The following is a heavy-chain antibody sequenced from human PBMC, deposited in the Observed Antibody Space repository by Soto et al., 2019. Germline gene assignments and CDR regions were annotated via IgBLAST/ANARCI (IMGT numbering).Heavy chain of an antibody. J-gene: IGHJ6*02. CDR3: TTQGFGILHGLVDV. CDR2: ISYSEYT. V-gene: IGHV4-61*08. CDR1: GGSISSGGYS. D-gene: IGHD3-10*01. Sequence: PTETLSLTCAVSGGSISSGGYSWSWIRQPPGKGLEWLGYISYSEYTSYNPYLRSRLSISVDTSKTQVSLMLSSVTAADTAVYYCTTQGFGILHGLVDVWGPGTTVTVSS.